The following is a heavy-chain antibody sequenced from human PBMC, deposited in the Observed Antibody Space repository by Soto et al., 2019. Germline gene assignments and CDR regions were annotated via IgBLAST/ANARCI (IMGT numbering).Heavy chain of an antibody. CDR3: ARDPTGTNPFDY. Sequence: SETLSLTCTVSGGSISSYYWSWIRQPSWKGLEWIGRIYTSGSTNYNPSLKSRVTMSVDTSKNQFSLKLSSVTAADTAVYYCARDPTGTNPFDYWGQATLVTVSS. CDR1: GGSISSYY. CDR2: IYTSGST. D-gene: IGHD4-4*01. V-gene: IGHV4-4*07. J-gene: IGHJ4*02.